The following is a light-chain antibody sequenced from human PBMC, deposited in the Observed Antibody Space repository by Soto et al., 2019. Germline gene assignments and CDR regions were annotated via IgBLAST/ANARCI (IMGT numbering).Light chain of an antibody. J-gene: IGLJ3*02. CDR3: CSYAGRWV. CDR2: DVN. V-gene: IGLV2-11*01. CDR1: SSDVGGYNY. Sequence: QSVLTQPRSVSGSPGQSVTISGTGTSSDVGGYNYVSWYQQHPGKAPKLMVYDVNKRPSGVPDRFSGSKSGNTASLTICGLQAADEADYYCCSYAGRWVFGGGTKLTVL.